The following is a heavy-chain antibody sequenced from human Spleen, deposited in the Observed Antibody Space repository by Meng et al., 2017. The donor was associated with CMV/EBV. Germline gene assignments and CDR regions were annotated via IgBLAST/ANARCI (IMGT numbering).Heavy chain of an antibody. J-gene: IGHJ4*02. CDR2: INHSGST. Sequence: GSLRLSCAFYGGSFSGYYWSWIRQPPGKGLEWIGEINHSGSTNYNPSLKSRVTISVDTSKNQFSLKLSSVTAADTAVYYCAVAARRYYFDYWGQGTLVTVSS. V-gene: IGHV4-34*01. D-gene: IGHD6-6*01. CDR1: GGSFSGYY. CDR3: AVAARRYYFDY.